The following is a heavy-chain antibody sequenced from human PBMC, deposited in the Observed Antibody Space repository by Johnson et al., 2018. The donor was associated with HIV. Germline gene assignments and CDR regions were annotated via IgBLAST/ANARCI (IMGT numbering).Heavy chain of an antibody. D-gene: IGHD3-10*01. CDR3: AREALTYYDSSWSYYPVHDAFDI. J-gene: IGHJ3*02. V-gene: IGHV3-7*05. Sequence: VQLVESGGDWVQRGGSLRLSCVDSGVSFSSYWMSWVRQAPGKGLEWVANIKEDGSEKNYVDSVKGRFTISRDNAKNSVYLQMNSLRAEDTALYSCAREALTYYDSSWSYYPVHDAFDIWCLGTLFTVAS. CDR2: IKEDGSEK. CDR1: GVSFSSYW.